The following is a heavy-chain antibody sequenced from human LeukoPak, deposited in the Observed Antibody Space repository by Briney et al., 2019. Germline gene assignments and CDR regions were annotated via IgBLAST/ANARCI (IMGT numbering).Heavy chain of an antibody. J-gene: IGHJ6*03. CDR1: GGSINTSDYY. V-gene: IGHV4-30-4*08. D-gene: IGHD2-2*01. Sequence: PSQTLSLTCTVSGGSINTSDYYWSWIRQPPGKGLEWIGYIFYSGNTYYNPSLKSRVIISMDTSKNQFSLRLSSVTAADTAVYYCARGRCSSTSCPGYYMDVWGKGTTVTVSS. CDR2: IFYSGNT. CDR3: ARGRCSSTSCPGYYMDV.